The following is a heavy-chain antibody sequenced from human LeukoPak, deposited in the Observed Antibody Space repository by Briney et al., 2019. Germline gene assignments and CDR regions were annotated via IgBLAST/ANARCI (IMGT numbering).Heavy chain of an antibody. J-gene: IGHJ4*02. Sequence: PSETLSLTCTVAGGSVSNYYWSWIRQPPGKGLEWIGYTYYSGSTNYNPSLKSRVTISVDTSKNRFSLKLSSVTAADTAVYYCARDLYYYGYDYWGQGTLVTVSS. D-gene: IGHD3-10*01. CDR2: TYYSGST. CDR3: ARDLYYYGYDY. CDR1: GGSVSNYY. V-gene: IGHV4-59*02.